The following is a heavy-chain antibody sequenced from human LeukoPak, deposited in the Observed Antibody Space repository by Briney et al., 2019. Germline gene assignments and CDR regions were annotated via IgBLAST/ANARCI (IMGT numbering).Heavy chain of an antibody. D-gene: IGHD3-10*01. CDR2: IYTSGST. CDR1: GGSISSYY. CDR3: ARSRYYYGSGSYPFDY. V-gene: IGHV4-4*07. Sequence: PSETLSRTCTVSGGSISSYYWSWIRQPAGKGLEWTGRIYTSGSTNYNPSLKSRVTMSVDPSKYQFSLKLSSVTAAVTALYYCARSRYYYGSGSYPFDYWGQGTLVTVSS. J-gene: IGHJ4*02.